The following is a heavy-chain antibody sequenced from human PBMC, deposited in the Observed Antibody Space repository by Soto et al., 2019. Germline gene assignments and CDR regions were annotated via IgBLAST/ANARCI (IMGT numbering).Heavy chain of an antibody. V-gene: IGHV1-8*01. CDR1: GYSFTNND. Sequence: ASVKVSCKASGYSFTNNDVSWVRQATGQGLEWMGWMNPGSGDTGYAQKFQGRVTMTTDISTSTAYMELRSLRSDDTAVYYCARVDVYDSSGYYYLYYFDYWGQGTLVTVSS. CDR2: MNPGSGDT. D-gene: IGHD3-22*01. CDR3: ARVDVYDSSGYYYLYYFDY. J-gene: IGHJ4*02.